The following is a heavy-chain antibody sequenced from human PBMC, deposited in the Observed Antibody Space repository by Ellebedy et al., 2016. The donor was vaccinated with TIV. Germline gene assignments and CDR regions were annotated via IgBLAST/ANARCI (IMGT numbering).Heavy chain of an antibody. CDR1: GFTVSKNY. CDR2: INSGGGT. D-gene: IGHD6-25*01. J-gene: IGHJ4*02. Sequence: GESLKISCAASGFTVSKNYMNWVRQAPGKGLDWVSVINSGGGTHYAESVKGRFTISRDNSKNTLYLQMNSLRAEDTAVYYCAREVGSSGWASGFDFWGQGTLVTVSS. CDR3: AREVGSSGWASGFDF. V-gene: IGHV3-66*01.